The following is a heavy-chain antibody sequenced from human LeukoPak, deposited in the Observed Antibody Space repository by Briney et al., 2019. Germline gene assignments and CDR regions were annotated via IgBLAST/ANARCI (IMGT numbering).Heavy chain of an antibody. D-gene: IGHD5-24*01. CDR1: GFTFDGYA. J-gene: IGHJ3*02. Sequence: PGGSLRLSCAASGFTFDGYAMHWVRQAPGKGLEWVSLISGDGGSTYYADCVKGRFTISRDNSKNSLYLQMNSLRTEDTALYYCANLRHPLGATIYPRRAFDIWGQGTMVTVSS. V-gene: IGHV3-43*02. CDR2: ISGDGGST. CDR3: ANLRHPLGATIYPRRAFDI.